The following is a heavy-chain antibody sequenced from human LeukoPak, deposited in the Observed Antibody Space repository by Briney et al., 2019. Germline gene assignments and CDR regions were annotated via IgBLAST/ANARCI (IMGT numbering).Heavy chain of an antibody. V-gene: IGHV3-48*01. CDR2: ISSSSTI. CDR3: ARGSLIAARRSWFDP. CDR1: GFTFSSYS. Sequence: GGSLRLSCAASGFTFSSYSMNWVRQAPGKGLEWVSYISSSSTIYYADSVKGRFTISRDNAKNSLYLQTNSLRAEDTAVYYCARGSLIAARRSWFDPWGQGTLVTVSS. D-gene: IGHD6-6*01. J-gene: IGHJ5*02.